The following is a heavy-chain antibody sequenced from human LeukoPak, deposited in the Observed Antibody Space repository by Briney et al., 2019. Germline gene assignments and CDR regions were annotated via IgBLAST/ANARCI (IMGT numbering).Heavy chain of an antibody. V-gene: IGHV4-59*08. CDR1: GGSISSYY. D-gene: IGHD1-1*01. J-gene: IGHJ3*02. CDR3: TRHGNGAFDI. Sequence: PSETLSLTCTVSGGSISSYYWSWIRQPPGKGLEWIGFIYYSGSTNYIPYLKSRVTISVDTSKTQFSLKLPSVTAEDTAVYYCTRHGNGAFDIWGQGTMVTVSS. CDR2: IYYSGST.